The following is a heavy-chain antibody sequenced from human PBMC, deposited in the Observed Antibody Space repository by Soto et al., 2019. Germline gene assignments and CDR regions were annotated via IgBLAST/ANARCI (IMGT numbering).Heavy chain of an antibody. D-gene: IGHD5-12*01. CDR1: GYSFTSYW. Sequence: PGESLKISCKGSGYSFTSYWIGWVRQMPGKGLEWMGIIYPGDSDTRYSPSFQGQVTISADKSISTAYLQWSSLKASDTAMYYCARMEADIVATITRGGMDYYYYGMDVWGQGTTVTVSS. CDR3: ARMEADIVATITRGGMDYYYYGMDV. V-gene: IGHV5-51*01. J-gene: IGHJ6*02. CDR2: IYPGDSDT.